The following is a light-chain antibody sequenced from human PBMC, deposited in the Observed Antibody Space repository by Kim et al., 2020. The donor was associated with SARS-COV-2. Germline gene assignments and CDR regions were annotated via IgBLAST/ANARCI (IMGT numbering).Light chain of an antibody. J-gene: IGLJ1*01. CDR1: NIGSKS. Sequence: SYELTQPPSVSVAPGKTARITCGGNNIGSKSVHWYQQKPGQAPVLVVYDDSDRPSGIPERFSGSNSGNTATLTISRVEAGDEADYYCSSYAGSNNCVFGTGTKVTVL. CDR3: SSYAGSNNCV. V-gene: IGLV3-21*03. CDR2: DDS.